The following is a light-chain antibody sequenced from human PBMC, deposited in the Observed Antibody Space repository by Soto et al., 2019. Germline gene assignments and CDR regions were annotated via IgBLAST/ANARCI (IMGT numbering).Light chain of an antibody. CDR1: QSVLDRSNNKNY. V-gene: IGKV4-1*01. CDR3: QQYYAIPRT. J-gene: IGKJ1*01. CDR2: WAS. Sequence: DIVMTQSPDSLAVSVGERAIINCKSSQSVLDRSNNKNYLTWYQQKPGQPPKPLIYWASTREFGVPDRFSGSGSGTDFTLTISSLQAEDVALYYCQQYYAIPRTFGQGTKVEIK.